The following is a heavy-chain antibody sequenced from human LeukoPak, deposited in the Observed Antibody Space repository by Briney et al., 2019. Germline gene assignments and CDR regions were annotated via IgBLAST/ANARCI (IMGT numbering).Heavy chain of an antibody. CDR3: ANLRIQLWLSTIG. D-gene: IGHD5-18*01. CDR1: GFTFSSYA. Sequence: GGSLRLSCAAPGFTFSSYAMSWVRQAPGKGLEWVSAISGSGGSTYYADSVKGRFTISRDNSKNTLYLQMNSLRAEDTAVYYCANLRIQLWLSTIGWGQGTLVTVSS. CDR2: ISGSGGST. V-gene: IGHV3-23*01. J-gene: IGHJ4*02.